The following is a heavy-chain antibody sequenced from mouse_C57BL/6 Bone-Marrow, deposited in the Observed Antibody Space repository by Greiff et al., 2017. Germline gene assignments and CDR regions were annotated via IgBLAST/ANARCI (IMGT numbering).Heavy chain of an antibody. J-gene: IGHJ2*01. CDR1: GYTFTSYW. Sequence: QVQLQQPGAELVKPGASVKMSCKASGYTFTSYWITWVKQRPGQGLEWIGDIYPTSGRTNYNEKFKSKAILTVATSSNTAYMQLSSLTSEDSAVFYCAGSGPVGRSFDYWGQGTTLTVSS. V-gene: IGHV1-55*01. CDR3: AGSGPVGRSFDY. CDR2: IYPTSGRT. D-gene: IGHD4-1*01.